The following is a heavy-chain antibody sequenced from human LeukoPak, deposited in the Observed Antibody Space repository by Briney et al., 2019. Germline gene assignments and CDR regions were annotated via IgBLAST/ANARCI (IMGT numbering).Heavy chain of an antibody. CDR1: GGSISSSSYY. J-gene: IGHJ6*03. V-gene: IGHV4-39*07. D-gene: IGHD3-3*01. CDR2: IYYSGST. Sequence: SETLSLTCTVSGGSISSSSYYWGWLRQPPGKGLEWIGSIYYSGSTYYNPSLKSRVTISVDTSKNQFSLKLSSVTAADTAVYYCARPYYDFWSGYPTAYYYYMDVWGKGTTVTVSS. CDR3: ARPYYDFWSGYPTAYYYYMDV.